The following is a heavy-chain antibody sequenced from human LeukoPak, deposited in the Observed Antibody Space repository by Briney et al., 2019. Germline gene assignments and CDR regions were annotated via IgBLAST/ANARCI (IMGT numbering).Heavy chain of an antibody. Sequence: GESLKISCKGSGYSFTSYWIGWVRQMPGKGLEWMGIIYPGDSDTRYSPSFQGQVTISADKSISTAYLQWSSLKASDTAMYYCARGIVGATTEGGYFDYWGQGTLVTVSS. CDR3: ARGIVGATTEGGYFDY. D-gene: IGHD1-26*01. CDR2: IYPGDSDT. CDR1: GYSFTSYW. V-gene: IGHV5-51*01. J-gene: IGHJ4*02.